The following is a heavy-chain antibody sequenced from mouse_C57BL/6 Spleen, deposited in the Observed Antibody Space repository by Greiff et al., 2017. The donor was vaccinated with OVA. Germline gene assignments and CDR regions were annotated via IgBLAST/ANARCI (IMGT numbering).Heavy chain of an antibody. J-gene: IGHJ3*01. CDR1: GYTFTSYW. Sequence: QVHVKQPGAELVRPGTSVKLSCKASGYTFTSYWMHWVKQRPGQGLEWIGVIDPSDSYTNYNQKFKGKATLTVDTSSSTAYMQLSSLTSEDSAVYYCAEAYYSNYWFAYWGQGTLVTVSA. V-gene: IGHV1-59*01. CDR2: IDPSDSYT. D-gene: IGHD2-5*01. CDR3: AEAYYSNYWFAY.